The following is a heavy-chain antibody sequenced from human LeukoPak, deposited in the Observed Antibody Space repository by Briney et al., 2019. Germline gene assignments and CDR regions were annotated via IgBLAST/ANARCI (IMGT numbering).Heavy chain of an antibody. CDR1: GITFSTFS. V-gene: IGHV3-23*01. CDR3: AKDAGRDDTSGYYYDY. CDR2: ISSRGGST. D-gene: IGHD3-22*01. J-gene: IGHJ4*02. Sequence: GGSLRLSCAASGITFSTFSMNWVRQAPGKGLEWVSTISSRGGSTYYADSVKGRFTISRDNSKDTLYLQIHSLRAEDTAVYYCAKDAGRDDTSGYYYDYWGQGTLVTVSS.